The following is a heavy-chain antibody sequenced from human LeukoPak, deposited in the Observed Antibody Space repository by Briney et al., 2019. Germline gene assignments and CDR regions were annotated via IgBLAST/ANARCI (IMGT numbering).Heavy chain of an antibody. CDR2: IIPMFGTA. J-gene: IGHJ6*02. V-gene: IGHV1-69*13. Sequence: SVKVSCKASGGTLSSYGISWVRQAPGQGLEWMGGIIPMFGTANYAQKFQGRVTITADESTKTAYMEVSSLRSEDTAVYYCGRSHQVGYYAIDVWGQGTTVTVSS. CDR1: GGTLSSYG. D-gene: IGHD1-26*01. CDR3: GRSHQVGYYAIDV.